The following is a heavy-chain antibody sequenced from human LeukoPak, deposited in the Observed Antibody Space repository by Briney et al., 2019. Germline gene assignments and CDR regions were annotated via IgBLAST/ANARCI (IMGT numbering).Heavy chain of an antibody. D-gene: IGHD5-18*01. CDR2: IYYSGST. Sequence: SETLSLTCTVSGGSISSYYWSWIRQPPGKGLEWIGCIYYSGSTNYNPSLKSRVTISVDTSKNQFSLKLSSVTAADTAVYYCAREGYSYGLFDYWGQGTLVTVSS. V-gene: IGHV4-59*01. CDR1: GGSISSYY. CDR3: AREGYSYGLFDY. J-gene: IGHJ4*02.